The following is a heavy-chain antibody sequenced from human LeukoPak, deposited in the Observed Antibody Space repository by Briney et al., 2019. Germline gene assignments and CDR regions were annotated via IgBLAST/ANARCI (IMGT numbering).Heavy chain of an antibody. CDR2: IRSDGNNK. Sequence: GGSLRLSCAASGFTFSSYGMHWVRQAPGKGLEWVAFIRSDGNNKFYADSLKGRFTVSRDNSRNNVYLQMNSLRIEDTAVYYCARATGDYYDSSGYYYAGWFDPWGQGTLVTVSA. CDR1: GFTFSSYG. CDR3: ARATGDYYDSSGYYYAGWFDP. D-gene: IGHD3-22*01. V-gene: IGHV3-30*02. J-gene: IGHJ5*02.